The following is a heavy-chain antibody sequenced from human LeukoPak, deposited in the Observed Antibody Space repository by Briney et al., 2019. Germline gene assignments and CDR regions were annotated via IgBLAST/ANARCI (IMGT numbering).Heavy chain of an antibody. D-gene: IGHD1-26*01. J-gene: IGHJ4*02. V-gene: IGHV3-21*04. CDR2: ISSSSSYI. CDR1: GFTFSSYS. CDR3: ARGSVGDSGSYFFNY. Sequence: GGSLRLSCAASGFTFSSYSMNWVRQAPGKGLEWVSSISSSSSYIYYADSVKGRFTISRDNAKNSLYLQMNSLRAEDTALYYCARGSVGDSGSYFFNYWGQGTLVTVSS.